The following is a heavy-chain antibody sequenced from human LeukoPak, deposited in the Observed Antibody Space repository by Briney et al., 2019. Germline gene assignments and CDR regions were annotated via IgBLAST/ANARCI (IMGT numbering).Heavy chain of an antibody. CDR3: ARGVVIAPQTFDY. D-gene: IGHD2-21*01. J-gene: IGHJ4*02. CDR1: GDSISSSDYY. V-gene: IGHV4-61*08. CDR2: IYYSGST. Sequence: SETLSLTCTVSGDSISSSDYYWSWVRQPPGKGLEWIGYIYYSGSTNYNPSLKSRVTISVDTSKNQFSLKLSSVTAADTAVYYCARGVVIAPQTFDYWGQGTLVTVSS.